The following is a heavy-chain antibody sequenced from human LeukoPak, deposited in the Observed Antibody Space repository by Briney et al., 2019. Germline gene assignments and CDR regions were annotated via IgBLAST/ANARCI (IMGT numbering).Heavy chain of an antibody. CDR1: GGSISSGGYP. V-gene: IGHV4-30-2*01. Sequence: SETLSLTCAVSGGSISSGGYPWSWIRQPPGKGREGIGYIYHSGSTYYNPSLKSRVTISVDRSKNQFSLKLSSVTAADTAVYYCARDRWVCSSTSCSLYGMDVWAKGPRSPSP. J-gene: IGHJ6*02. CDR2: IYHSGST. CDR3: ARDRWVCSSTSCSLYGMDV. D-gene: IGHD2-2*01.